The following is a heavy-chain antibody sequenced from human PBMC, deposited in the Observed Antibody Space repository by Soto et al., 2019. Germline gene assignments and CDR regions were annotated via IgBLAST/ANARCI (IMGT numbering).Heavy chain of an antibody. V-gene: IGHV4-59*01. J-gene: IGHJ4*02. CDR2: IYYSGTT. CDR1: GGSINNYY. D-gene: IGHD3-10*01. CDR3: ARESYYGSGATVVAY. Sequence: QVQLLESGPGLVKPAETLSLSCTVSGGSINNYYWSWIRQPPGKGLEWIGYIYYSGTTSYNPSLNSRVTMSVDRSKNQFSLKVNSVTAADTAVYYCARESYYGSGATVVAYWGQGTLVTVSS.